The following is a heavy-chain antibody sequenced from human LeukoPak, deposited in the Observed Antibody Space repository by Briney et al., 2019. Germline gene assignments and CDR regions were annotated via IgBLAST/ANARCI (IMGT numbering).Heavy chain of an antibody. CDR1: GFTFSDHY. CDR3: ARGCSSTSCYTGEAFDI. V-gene: IGHV3-72*01. CDR2: TRNKANSYTT. Sequence: PGGSLRLSCAASGFTFSDHYMDWVRRAPGKGLEWVGRTRNKANSYTTEYAASVKGRFTISRDDSKNSLYLQMNSLKTEDTAVYYCARGCSSTSCYTGEAFDIWGQGTTVTVSS. J-gene: IGHJ3*02. D-gene: IGHD2-2*02.